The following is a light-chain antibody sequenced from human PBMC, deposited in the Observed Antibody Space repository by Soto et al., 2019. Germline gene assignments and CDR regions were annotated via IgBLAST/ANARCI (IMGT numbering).Light chain of an antibody. J-gene: IGKJ4*01. CDR3: QQYDNLPLI. CDR2: DAS. V-gene: IGKV1-33*01. Sequence: DIQMTQSPSSLSASVGDRVTITCQASQDISNYLNWYQQKPGKAPKLLIYDASNLETGVPSRFSGSGSGTDFTFTISSLQPEDIATYYCQQYDNLPLIFGGGIKV. CDR1: QDISNY.